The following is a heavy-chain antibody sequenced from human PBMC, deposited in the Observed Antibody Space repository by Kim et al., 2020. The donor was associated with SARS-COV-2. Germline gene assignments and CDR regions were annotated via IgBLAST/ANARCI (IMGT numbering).Heavy chain of an antibody. D-gene: IGHD6-13*01. V-gene: IGHV4-34*01. CDR3: ARKIAAAGGGFDY. Sequence: SETLSLTCAVYGGSFSGYYWSWIRQPPGKGLEWIGEINHSGSTNYNPSLKSRVTISVDTSKNQFSLKLSSVTAADTAVYYCARKIAAAGGGFDYWGQGTLVTVSS. J-gene: IGHJ4*02. CDR2: INHSGST. CDR1: GGSFSGYY.